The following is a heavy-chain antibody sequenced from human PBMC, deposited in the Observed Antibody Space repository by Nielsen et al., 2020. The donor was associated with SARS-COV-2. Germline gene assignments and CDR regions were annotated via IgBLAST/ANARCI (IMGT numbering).Heavy chain of an antibody. J-gene: IGHJ3*02. CDR2: IKQDGSEK. CDR1: GFTFSSYW. Sequence: GGSLRLSCAASGFTFSSYWMSWVRQAPGKGLEWVANIKQDGSEKYYVDSVKGRFTISRDNAKNSLYLQMNSLRAEDTAVYYCARTGYSSYPDAFDIWGQGTMVTVSS. D-gene: IGHD6-13*01. V-gene: IGHV3-7*03. CDR3: ARTGYSSYPDAFDI.